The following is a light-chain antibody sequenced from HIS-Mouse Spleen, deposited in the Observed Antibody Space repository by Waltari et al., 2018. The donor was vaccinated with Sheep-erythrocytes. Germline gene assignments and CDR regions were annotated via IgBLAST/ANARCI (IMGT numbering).Light chain of an antibody. J-gene: IGLJ1*01. CDR3: CSRSADVYAGSYNHV. Sequence: QSALTQPRSVSGSPGQSVTISCTGTSSDVGGYNYVSWYQQHPGKAPKLMIYDVSKRPSGVPDRFSGSKSGNPASLTISGLQAEDEADYYCCSRSADVYAGSYNHVFATGTKVTVL. CDR1: SSDVGGYNY. V-gene: IGLV2-11*01. CDR2: DVS.